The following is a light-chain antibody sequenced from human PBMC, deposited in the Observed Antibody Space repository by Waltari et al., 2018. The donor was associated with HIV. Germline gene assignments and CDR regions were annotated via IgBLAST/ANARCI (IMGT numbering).Light chain of an antibody. CDR1: SNDLGLYDL. J-gene: IGLJ3*02. V-gene: IGLV2-23*02. CDR2: DVT. Sequence: QSALTQPASVSGSPGQSITISCTGTSNDLGLYDLVSWYQHQPGRAPKLIIYDVTKWPSGVSHRFSGSKSGATASLTISGLQAEDEADYYCCSYAGITTWVFGGGTKVTVL. CDR3: CSYAGITTWV.